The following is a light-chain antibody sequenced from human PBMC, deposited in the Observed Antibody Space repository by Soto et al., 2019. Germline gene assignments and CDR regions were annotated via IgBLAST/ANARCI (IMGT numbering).Light chain of an antibody. CDR2: GAY. CDR3: QQLNSYIT. V-gene: IGKV3-20*01. CDR1: QRVSNNY. Sequence: EIVLTQSPGTLSLSPGERATLSCRASQRVSNNYLAWYQQKPGQAPRLLIFGAYNRAAGIPDRFIGSGSGTDFSLTISSLQPEDFATYYCQQLNSYITFGQGTRLEIK. J-gene: IGKJ5*01.